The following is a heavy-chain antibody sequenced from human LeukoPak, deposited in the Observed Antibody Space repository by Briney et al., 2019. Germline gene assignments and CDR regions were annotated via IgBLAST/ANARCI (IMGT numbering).Heavy chain of an antibody. D-gene: IGHD3-16*02. CDR2: VYPGDSDT. CDR1: GYRFTDYW. V-gene: IGHV5-51*01. CDR3: ARHYPLNYFDY. Sequence: GEPLKISCKGSGYRFTDYWIGWVRQMPGKGLEWMGIVYPGDSDTRYSLSFQGQVTISADKSINTAYVQWSSLKASDTAMYYCARHYPLNYFDYWGQGILVTVSS. J-gene: IGHJ4*02.